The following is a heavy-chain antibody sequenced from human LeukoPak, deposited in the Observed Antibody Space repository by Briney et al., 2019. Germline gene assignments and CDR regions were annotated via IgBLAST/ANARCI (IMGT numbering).Heavy chain of an antibody. CDR1: GFTFSSYG. CDR3: ARDYDGSGSYGVFYYYYGMDV. CDR2: IWYDGSNK. V-gene: IGHV3-33*01. Sequence: GGSLRLSCAASGFTFSSYGMHWVRQAPGKGLEWVAVIWYDGSNKYYADSVKGRFTISRDNSKNTLYLQMNSLRAEDTAVYYCARDYDGSGSYGVFYYYYGMDVWGQGTTVTVSS. D-gene: IGHD3-10*01. J-gene: IGHJ6*02.